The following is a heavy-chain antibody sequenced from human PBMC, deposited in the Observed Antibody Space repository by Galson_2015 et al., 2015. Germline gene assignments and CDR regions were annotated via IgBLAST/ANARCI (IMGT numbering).Heavy chain of an antibody. Sequence: SLRLSCAASGFTFSNYAMSWVRQAPGKGLEWVSAIGGSGVTTFYADSVKGRFSISRDNSKNTLFLQMNSLRAEDTALYYCAKFTASRLSASDYWGQGTLVTVSS. CDR3: AKFTASRLSASDY. V-gene: IGHV3-23*01. CDR1: GFTFSNYA. CDR2: IGGSGVTT. J-gene: IGHJ4*02.